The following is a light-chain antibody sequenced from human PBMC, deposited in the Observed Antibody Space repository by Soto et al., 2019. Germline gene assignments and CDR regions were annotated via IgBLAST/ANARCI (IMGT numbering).Light chain of an antibody. CDR2: DSS. V-gene: IGKV1-33*01. J-gene: IGKJ5*01. Sequence: DIQMTQSPSSLSESVGDRVTIICQASQDITNYLNWYQQKPGKAPKLLIHDSSNLETGVPSRFSGSGSGTYFSFTISSLQPEDIATYYCQQFDTLPLTFGQGTRLEIK. CDR1: QDITNY. CDR3: QQFDTLPLT.